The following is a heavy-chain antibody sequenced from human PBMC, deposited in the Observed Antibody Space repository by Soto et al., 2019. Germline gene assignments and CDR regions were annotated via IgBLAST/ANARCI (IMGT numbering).Heavy chain of an antibody. D-gene: IGHD5-12*01. Sequence: QVQLQQWGAGLLKPSETLSLNCAVTGGSLSGYYWSWIRQPPGKGLEWIGEVKDGGHTNYRPSLRGRVTISSDTSNNQFSLRLNSVTAADTGVYYCAGGQEGVVATHWDQGSLVTVSS. CDR1: GGSLSGYY. CDR3: AGGQEGVVATH. CDR2: VKDGGHT. J-gene: IGHJ4*02. V-gene: IGHV4-34*01.